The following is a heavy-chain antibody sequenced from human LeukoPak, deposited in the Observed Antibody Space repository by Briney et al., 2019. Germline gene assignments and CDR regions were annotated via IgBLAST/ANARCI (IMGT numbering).Heavy chain of an antibody. CDR3: VRRDGSYFDY. V-gene: IGHV4-39*01. J-gene: IGHJ4*02. CDR2: IYYSGST. D-gene: IGHD1-26*01. Sequence: SETLSLTCTVSGGSISSSSYYWGWIRQPPGKGLEWIGSIYYSGSTYYNPSLKSRVTISVDTSKNQFSLKLSSVTAADTAVYHCVRRDGSYFDYWGQGTLVTVSS. CDR1: GGSISSSSYY.